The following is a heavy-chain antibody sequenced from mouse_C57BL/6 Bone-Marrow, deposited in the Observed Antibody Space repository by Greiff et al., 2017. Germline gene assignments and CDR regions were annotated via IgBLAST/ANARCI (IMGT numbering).Heavy chain of an antibody. D-gene: IGHD3-2*02. CDR1: GFTFSDYG. Sequence: EVKLVESGGGLVKPGGSLKLSCAASGFTFSDYGMHWVRQAPEKGLEWVAYISSGSSTIYYADTVKGRFTISRDNAKNTLFLQMTSLRSEDTAMYYCARTAQVPWFAYWGQGTLVTVSA. CDR2: ISSGSSTI. J-gene: IGHJ3*01. CDR3: ARTAQVPWFAY. V-gene: IGHV5-17*01.